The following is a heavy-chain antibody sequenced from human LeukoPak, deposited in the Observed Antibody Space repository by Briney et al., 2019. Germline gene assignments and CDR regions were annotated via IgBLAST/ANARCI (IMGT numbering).Heavy chain of an antibody. J-gene: IGHJ2*01. CDR1: GGSISSYY. CDR3: ARLSNDYGWYFDL. V-gene: IGHV4-59*08. D-gene: IGHD4-17*01. CDR2: IYYSGST. Sequence: SETLSLTCTVSGGSISSYYWSWIRQPPGKGLEWIGYIYYSGSTNYNPSLKSRVTISVDTSKNQFSLKLSSVTAADTAVYYCARLSNDYGWYFDLWGRGTLVTVS.